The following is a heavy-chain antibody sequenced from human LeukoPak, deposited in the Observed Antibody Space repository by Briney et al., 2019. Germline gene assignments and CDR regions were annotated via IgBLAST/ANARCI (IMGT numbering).Heavy chain of an antibody. Sequence: GGSLRLSCAASGFTLSSYNMNWVRQVPGKGLEWVSAINSNSANIYYADSVKGRFTVSRDNAKNSLYLHMNSLRAEDTAVYYCARDPHTSGAKNWFDPWGQGTLVTVSS. J-gene: IGHJ5*02. CDR1: GFTLSSYN. V-gene: IGHV3-21*01. D-gene: IGHD3-10*01. CDR2: INSNSANI. CDR3: ARDPHTSGAKNWFDP.